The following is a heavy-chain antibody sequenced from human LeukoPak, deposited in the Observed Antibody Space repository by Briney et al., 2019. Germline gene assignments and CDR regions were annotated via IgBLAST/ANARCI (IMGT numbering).Heavy chain of an antibody. Sequence: GRSLRLSCAASGFTFSSYGMHWVRQAPGKGLEWVAVISYDGSNKYYADSVKGRFTISRENSKNTLYLQMNSLRAEDTAVYYCAKDSGYNWNDGGDYWGQGTLVTVSS. CDR3: AKDSGYNWNDGGDY. D-gene: IGHD1-1*01. V-gene: IGHV3-30*18. CDR2: ISYDGSNK. J-gene: IGHJ4*02. CDR1: GFTFSSYG.